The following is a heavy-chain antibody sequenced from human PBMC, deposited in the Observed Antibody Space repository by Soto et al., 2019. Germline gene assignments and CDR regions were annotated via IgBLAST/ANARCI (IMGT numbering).Heavy chain of an antibody. CDR1: GFTFTSSA. D-gene: IGHD3-3*01. Sequence: VASVKVSFKASGFTFTSSAVQWVRQARGQRLEWIGWIVVGSGNTNYAQKFQERVTITRGMSTSTAYMELSSLRSEDTAVYYCAAAPYYDFWSGSYGMDVWGQGTTVTVSS. J-gene: IGHJ6*02. V-gene: IGHV1-58*01. CDR3: AAAPYYDFWSGSYGMDV. CDR2: IVVGSGNT.